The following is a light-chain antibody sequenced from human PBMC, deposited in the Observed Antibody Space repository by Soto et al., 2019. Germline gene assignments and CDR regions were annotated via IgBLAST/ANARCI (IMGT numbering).Light chain of an antibody. J-gene: IGKJ3*01. CDR2: GAS. V-gene: IGKV3-20*01. CDR3: QQSDTSPCT. CDR1: QPINSSY. Sequence: EIVLTQSPGTLSLSPGEAGTLSCRVSQPINSSYLAWSQQRPGQAPRLLMYGASNRATGVPDRFSGRRSGTDFTVTITRLEPEDFAVYYCQQSDTSPCTFGPGTKVDVK.